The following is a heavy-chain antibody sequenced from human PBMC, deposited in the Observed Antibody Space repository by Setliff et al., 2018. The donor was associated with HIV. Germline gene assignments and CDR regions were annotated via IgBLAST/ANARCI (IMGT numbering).Heavy chain of an antibody. CDR3: AREGEDDRGTYYFDY. CDR2: ISYSGTT. J-gene: IGHJ4*02. D-gene: IGHD3-16*01. V-gene: IGHV4-61*01. CDR1: GGFSSIGSFY. Sequence: TLSLTCTVSGGFSSIGSFYWGWIRQPPGKGLEWIGHISYSGTTNYNPSLKSRVTMSVDTSRNQFSLKLTSVTAADTAVYYCAREGEDDRGTYYFDYWGQGTLVTVSS.